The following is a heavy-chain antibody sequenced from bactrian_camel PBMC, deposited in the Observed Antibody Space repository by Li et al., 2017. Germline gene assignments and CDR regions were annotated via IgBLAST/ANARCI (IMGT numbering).Heavy chain of an antibody. D-gene: IGHD1*01. CDR2: IRGGGATT. CDR1: GYRLDGSEC. V-gene: IGHV3S31*01. J-gene: IGHJ7*01. Sequence: VQLVESGGGSVQAGGSLKLSCSASGYRLDGSECVGWFREAPGKGREGVASIRGGGATTNYASSVKGRFTISQDNAKNTVYLQMSNLKPEDTAMYYCAAKMIEGSCSVVSAIDLWGKGTQVTVS.